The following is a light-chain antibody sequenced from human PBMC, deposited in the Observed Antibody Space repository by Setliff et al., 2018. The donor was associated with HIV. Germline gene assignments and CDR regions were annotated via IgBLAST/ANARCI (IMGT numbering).Light chain of an antibody. J-gene: IGLJ1*01. V-gene: IGLV2-14*03. CDR3: SSYTSSNTGV. CDR2: DVA. Sequence: QSALAQPASVSGSPGQSITISCNGTSNDIGSHNYVSWYQQHPGKAPKLVIYDVAQRPSGGSSRFSGSKSGDTASLTISGLQAEDEADYYCSSYTSSNTGVFGTGTKVTVL. CDR1: SNDIGSHNY.